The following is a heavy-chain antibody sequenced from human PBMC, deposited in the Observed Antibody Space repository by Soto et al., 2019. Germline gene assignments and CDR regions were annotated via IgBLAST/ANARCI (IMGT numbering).Heavy chain of an antibody. D-gene: IGHD2-2*01. J-gene: IGHJ4*02. CDR3: AKRYRSSALCENLDY. Sequence: HPGGPLRLSCGASGFTFSSSAMSWFRQAPGKAWEWVSLMSGSGGSKYYAGSVKGLFTLSRDNSKNTLYLEMNRLRAEDTSVYYCAKRYRSSALCENLDYWGQGTLVTVSS. CDR2: MSGSGGSK. V-gene: IGHV3-23*01. CDR1: GFTFSSSA.